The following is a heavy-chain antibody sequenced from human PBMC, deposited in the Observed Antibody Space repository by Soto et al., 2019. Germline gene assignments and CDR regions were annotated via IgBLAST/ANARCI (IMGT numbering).Heavy chain of an antibody. Sequence: QVQLVQSGAEVKKPGSSVKVSCKASGGTFSSYAISGVRQAPGQGLEWMGGIIPIFGKANYPQKLPGRVTITADESTSTAYMERSSLRSEDTAVYYCARHVPAAGYYYGMDVWGQGTTVTSSS. CDR3: ARHVPAAGYYYGMDV. CDR2: IIPIFGKA. CDR1: GGTFSSYA. D-gene: IGHD2-2*01. V-gene: IGHV1-69*12. J-gene: IGHJ6*02.